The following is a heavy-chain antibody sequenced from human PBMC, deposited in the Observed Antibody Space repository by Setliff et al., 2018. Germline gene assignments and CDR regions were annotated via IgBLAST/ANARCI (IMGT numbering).Heavy chain of an antibody. Sequence: SVKVSCKASGGTFSSYAISWVRQAPGQGLEWMGGIIPILGIANYAQKFQGRVTMTRNTSISTAYMELSSLRSEDTAVYYCARSRLRSSLGVWGQGTTVTVSS. CDR3: ARSRLRSSLGV. CDR2: IIPILGIA. J-gene: IGHJ6*02. V-gene: IGHV1-69*10. D-gene: IGHD5-12*01. CDR1: GGTFSSYA.